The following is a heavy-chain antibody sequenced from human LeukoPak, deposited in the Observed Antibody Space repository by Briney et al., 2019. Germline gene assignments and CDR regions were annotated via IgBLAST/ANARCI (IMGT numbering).Heavy chain of an antibody. V-gene: IGHV1-69*13. CDR2: IIPMSGTT. CDR1: GDTFSSYA. D-gene: IGHD1/OR15-1a*01. CDR3: ARSNNVFFAGDH. J-gene: IGHJ4*02. Sequence: SVTVSCKASGDTFSSYAFSWVRQAPGKGLEWMGAIIPMSGTTHYAQNFQGRVTITSDESTRTVYLEVTSLRSEDTALYYCARSNNVFFAGDHWGQGTLVTVSS.